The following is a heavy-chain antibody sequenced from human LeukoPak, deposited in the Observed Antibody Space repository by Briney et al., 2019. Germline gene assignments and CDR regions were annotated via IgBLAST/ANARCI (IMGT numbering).Heavy chain of an antibody. CDR1: GGTFSSYA. V-gene: IGHV1-69*05. CDR2: IIPIFGTA. CDR3: ARDRVVAANYYYYMDV. J-gene: IGHJ6*03. D-gene: IGHD2-15*01. Sequence: SVKVSCKASGGTFSSYAISWVRQAPGQGLEWMGGIIPIFGTANYAQKFQGRVTITTDESTSTAYMELSSLRSEDTAVYYCARDRVVAANYYYYMDVWGKGTTVTVSS.